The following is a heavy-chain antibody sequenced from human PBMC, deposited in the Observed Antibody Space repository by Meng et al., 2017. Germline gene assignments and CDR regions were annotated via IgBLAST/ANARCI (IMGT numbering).Heavy chain of an antibody. CDR1: GGSFSGYY. CDR3: ARALTTHYDYVWGSYRRYYFDY. V-gene: IGHV4-34*01. J-gene: IGHJ4*02. D-gene: IGHD3-16*02. Sequence: LSCAVYGGSFSGYYWSWIRQPPGKGLEWIGEINHSGSTNYNPSLKSRVTISVDTSKNQFSLKLSSVTAADTAVYYCARALTTHYDYVWGSYRRYYFDYWGQGTLVTVSS. CDR2: INHSGST.